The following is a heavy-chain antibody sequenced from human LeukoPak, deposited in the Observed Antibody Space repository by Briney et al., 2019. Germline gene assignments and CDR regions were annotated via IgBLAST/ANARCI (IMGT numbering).Heavy chain of an antibody. V-gene: IGHV4-38-2*02. D-gene: IGHD5-12*01. Sequence: PSETLSLTCTVSGYSISSGYYWGWIRQPPGKGLEWIGSIYHSGSTYYNPSLKSRVTISVDTSKNQFSLQLNSVTPEDTAVYYCARNGYSGYEITEWGQGTLVTVSS. CDR1: GYSISSGYY. J-gene: IGHJ4*02. CDR3: ARNGYSGYEITE. CDR2: IYHSGST.